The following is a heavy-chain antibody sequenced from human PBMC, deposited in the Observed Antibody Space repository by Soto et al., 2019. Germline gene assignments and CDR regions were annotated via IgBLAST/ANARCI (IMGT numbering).Heavy chain of an antibody. V-gene: IGHV3-30-3*01. CDR2: ISSDGNNK. CDR1: GFTVSAYT. Sequence: QVQLVESGGGVVQPGGSLRLSCAASGFTVSAYTMHWVRRAPRKGLEWVAVISSDGNNKYYTDSVKGRFTISRDTSTNTLYLQMNSLRAEDTAVYYCARWEQPLFDYWGQGTLVTVSS. CDR3: ARWEQPLFDY. J-gene: IGHJ4*02. D-gene: IGHD1-26*01.